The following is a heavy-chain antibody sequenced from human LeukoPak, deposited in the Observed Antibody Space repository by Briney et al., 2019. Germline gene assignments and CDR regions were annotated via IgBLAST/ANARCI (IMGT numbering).Heavy chain of an antibody. J-gene: IGHJ4*02. CDR2: IKQDGSEK. CDR1: GFTFSSYW. D-gene: IGHD2-2*01. CDR3: ARGPRYQLLLTCYFDY. Sequence: PGGSLRLSCAASGFTFSSYWMSWVRQAPGKGLEWVANIKQDGSEKYYVDSVKGRFTISRDNAKNSLYLQMNSLRAEDTAVYYCARGPRYQLLLTCYFDYWGQGTLVTVSS. V-gene: IGHV3-7*01.